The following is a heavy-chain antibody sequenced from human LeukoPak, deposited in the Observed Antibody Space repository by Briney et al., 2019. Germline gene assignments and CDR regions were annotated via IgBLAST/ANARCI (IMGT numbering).Heavy chain of an antibody. CDR2: IHPSGGTT. V-gene: IGHV1-46*01. J-gene: IGHJ6*03. D-gene: IGHD5-18*01. CDR1: GYSFTNYF. Sequence: GASVKVSCKASGYSFTNYFIHWVRQAPGQGPEWMGLIHPSGGTTTYAQKFQGRVTMTRDTSISTAYMELSSLRSEDTAVYYCARGPPIRGYRYGYDTGYYYSYSMDVWGKGTTVTISS. CDR3: ARGPPIRGYRYGYDTGYYYSYSMDV.